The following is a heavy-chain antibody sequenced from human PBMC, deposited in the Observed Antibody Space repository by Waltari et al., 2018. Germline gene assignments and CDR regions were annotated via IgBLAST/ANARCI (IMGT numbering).Heavy chain of an antibody. D-gene: IGHD2-15*01. CDR1: GFTIRSFW. V-gene: IGHV3-7*01. J-gene: IGHJ3*02. CDR2: IKHDGSEK. CDR3: AIGGLDAFDM. Sequence: EVKLVESGGGLVQPGESLRLPCVASGFTIRSFWLSWGRQGPGKGLEWVANIKHDGSEKYYVDSVRGRFTISRDNAKNSLYLQMNSLRAEDTAVYYCAIGGLDAFDMWGQGTMVTVSS.